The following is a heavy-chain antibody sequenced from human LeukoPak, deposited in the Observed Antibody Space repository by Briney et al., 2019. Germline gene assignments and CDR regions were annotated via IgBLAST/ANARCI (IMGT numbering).Heavy chain of an antibody. CDR3: ARAPPRDTIFGVVIIRHNWFDP. V-gene: IGHV4-34*01. CDR1: GGSFSGYY. J-gene: IGHJ5*02. CDR2: INHSGST. Sequence: SETLSLTCAVYGGSFSGYYWSWIRQPPGKGLEWIGEINHSGSTNYNPSLKSRVTISVDTSKNQSSLKLSSVTAADTAVYYCARAPPRDTIFGVVIIRHNWFDPWGQGTLVTVSS. D-gene: IGHD3-3*01.